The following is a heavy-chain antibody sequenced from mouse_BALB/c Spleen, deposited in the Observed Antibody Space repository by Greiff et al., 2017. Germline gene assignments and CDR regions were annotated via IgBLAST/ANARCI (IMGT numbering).Heavy chain of an antibody. V-gene: IGHV5-4*02. CDR2: ISDGGSYT. CDR3: ARGYDYDGDYYAMDY. J-gene: IGHJ4*01. Sequence: EVKLMESGGGLVKPGGSLKLSCAASGFTFSDYYMYWVRQTPEKRLEWVATISDGGSYTYYPDSVKGRFTISRDNAKNNLYLQMSSLKSEDTAMYYCARGYDYDGDYYAMDYWGQGTSVTVSS. D-gene: IGHD2-4*01. CDR1: GFTFSDYY.